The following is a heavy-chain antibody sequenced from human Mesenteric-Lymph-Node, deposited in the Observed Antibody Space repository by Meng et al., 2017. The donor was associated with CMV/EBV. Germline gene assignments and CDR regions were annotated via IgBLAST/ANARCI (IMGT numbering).Heavy chain of an antibody. CDR3: AKTVERTLLWY. Sequence: SCKASGYTFTSHGISWLRQAPGQGLEWMGWISAYNGNTNYAQKLQGRVTMTTDTSTSTAYMELRSLRSDDTAVYYCAKTVERTLLWYWGQGTLVTVSS. J-gene: IGHJ4*02. V-gene: IGHV1-18*01. D-gene: IGHD4-23*01. CDR1: GYTFTSHG. CDR2: ISAYNGNT.